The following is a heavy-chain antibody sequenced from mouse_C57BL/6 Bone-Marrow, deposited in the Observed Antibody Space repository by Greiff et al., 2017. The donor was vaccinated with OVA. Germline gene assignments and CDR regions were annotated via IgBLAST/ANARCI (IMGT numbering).Heavy chain of an antibody. CDR3: ARPGDYGNDRAMDY. V-gene: IGHV5-12*01. D-gene: IGHD1-1*01. CDR1: GFTFSGYC. Sequence: EVQLLESGGGLVQPGGSLKLSCAASGFTFSGYCMHWVRQTPGKSLEWVAYISHGSGSTYYPDTVKGRFTITRDNATNTLYLQMSRLKSDDTAMYYCARPGDYGNDRAMDYWGQGTSVTVSS. J-gene: IGHJ4*01. CDR2: ISHGSGST.